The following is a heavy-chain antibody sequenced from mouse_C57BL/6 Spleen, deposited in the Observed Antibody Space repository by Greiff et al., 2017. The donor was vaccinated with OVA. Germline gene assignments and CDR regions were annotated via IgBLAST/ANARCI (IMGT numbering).Heavy chain of an antibody. CDR1: GFTFSSYA. CDR3: ARDPTMVTTRYFDV. D-gene: IGHD2-9*01. CDR2: ISDGGSYT. Sequence: EVMLVESGGGLVKPGGSLKLSCAASGFTFSSYAMSWVRQTPEKRLEWVATISDGGSYTYYPDNVKGRFTISRDNAKNNLYLQMSHLKSEDTAMYYCARDPTMVTTRYFDVWGTGTTVTVSS. J-gene: IGHJ1*03. V-gene: IGHV5-4*01.